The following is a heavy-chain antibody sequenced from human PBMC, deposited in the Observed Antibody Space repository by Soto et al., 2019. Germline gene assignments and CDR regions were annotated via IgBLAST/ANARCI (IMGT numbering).Heavy chain of an antibody. CDR3: VKDRLAVIYSFDK. D-gene: IGHD3-9*01. CDR1: GFIFNNYG. CDR2: ISSDGSET. V-gene: IGHV3-30*18. Sequence: GGSLRLSCAASGFIFNNYGMHWVRQAPGKGLEWVAVISSDGSETYYGDSAKGRFTISRDNSKKILFLVTPSVRFEDTGVYYCVKDRLAVIYSFDKWGQGTLVTVYS. J-gene: IGHJ4*02.